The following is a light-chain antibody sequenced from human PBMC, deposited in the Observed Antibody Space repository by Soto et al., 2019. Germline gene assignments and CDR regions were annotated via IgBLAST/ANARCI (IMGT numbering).Light chain of an antibody. CDR2: GAS. CDR3: QQSYSMPLA. CDR1: QSISSS. J-gene: IGKJ4*01. V-gene: IGKV1-39*01. Sequence: EMQMTQSPSSLSVSVGDRVTLTCRASQSISSSLNWYQQTPGKAPRLLIYGASSLQSGVPSRFSGSGSGTDFTLTISSLQPEDFVSYYCQQSYSMPLAFGGGTKVDI.